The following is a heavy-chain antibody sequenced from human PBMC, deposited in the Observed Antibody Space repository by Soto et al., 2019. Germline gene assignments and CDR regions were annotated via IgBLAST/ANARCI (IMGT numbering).Heavy chain of an antibody. J-gene: IGHJ6*02. V-gene: IGHV3-23*01. CDR1: GFTFSNYA. Sequence: EVQLLESGGGLVQPGGSLRLSCAASGFTFSNYAMGWVRQAPGKGLEWVSAISASGGSTHYADSVKGRFTISRDNSKNTLYMQMHRVRGEDTAVSYCASLVGAGGIPWGMGVWGQGTSVTVSS. CDR2: ISASGGST. D-gene: IGHD1-26*01. CDR3: ASLVGAGGIPWGMGV.